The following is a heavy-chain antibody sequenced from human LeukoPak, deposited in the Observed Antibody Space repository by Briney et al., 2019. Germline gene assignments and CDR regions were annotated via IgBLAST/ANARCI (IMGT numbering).Heavy chain of an antibody. CDR1: GFTVSSNY. J-gene: IGHJ4*02. CDR3: ARGGGLRLGELSLDY. Sequence: GGSLRLSCAASGFTVSSNYMSWVRQAPGKGLEWVSVIYSGGSTYYADFVKGRFTISRDNSKNTLYLQMNSLRAEDTAVYYCARGGGLRLGELSLDYWGQGTLVTVSS. D-gene: IGHD3-16*02. CDR2: IYSGGST. V-gene: IGHV3-66*01.